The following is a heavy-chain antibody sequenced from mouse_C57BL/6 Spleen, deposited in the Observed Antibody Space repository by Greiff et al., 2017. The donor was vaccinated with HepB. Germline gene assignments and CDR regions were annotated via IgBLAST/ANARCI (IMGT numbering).Heavy chain of an antibody. D-gene: IGHD1-1*01. CDR3: AIYYYGSSRFAY. CDR2: IHPNSGST. Sequence: QVQLQQSGAELVKPGASVKLSCKASGYTFTSYWMHWVKQRPGQGLEWIGMIHPNSGSTNYNEKFKSKATLTVDKSSSTAYMQLSSLTSEDSAVYYCAIYYYGSSRFAYWGQGTLVTVSA. V-gene: IGHV1-64*01. CDR1: GYTFTSYW. J-gene: IGHJ3*01.